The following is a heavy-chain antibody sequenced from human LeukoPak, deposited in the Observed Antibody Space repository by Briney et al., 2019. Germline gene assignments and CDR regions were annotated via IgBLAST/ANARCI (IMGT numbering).Heavy chain of an antibody. CDR1: GFTFGKYW. Sequence: PGGSLRLSCVASGFTFGKYWMCWVRQAPGKGLEWVANIKLDGSEKNYVDSVKGRFTISRDNTKNSLYLQMNGLRVEDTAVFYCARDQYDTWSRRGNFDSWGQGTLVIVSS. CDR2: IKLDGSEK. D-gene: IGHD3-3*01. V-gene: IGHV3-7*03. J-gene: IGHJ4*02. CDR3: ARDQYDTWSRRGNFDS.